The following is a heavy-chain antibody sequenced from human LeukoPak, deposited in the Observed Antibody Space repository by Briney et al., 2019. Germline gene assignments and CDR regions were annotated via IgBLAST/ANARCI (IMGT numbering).Heavy chain of an antibody. V-gene: IGHV1-2*02. CDR1: VYTFTRYY. J-gene: IGHJ4*02. D-gene: IGHD6-19*01. Sequence: ASVKVSCKASVYTFTRYYMHWVRQAPGQGIEWMGWINPNSGGTNYAQKFQGRVTMTRDTSISTAYMELSRLRSDDTAVYYCARSQSSGWTGYWGEGTLVTVSS. CDR3: ARSQSSGWTGY. CDR2: INPNSGGT.